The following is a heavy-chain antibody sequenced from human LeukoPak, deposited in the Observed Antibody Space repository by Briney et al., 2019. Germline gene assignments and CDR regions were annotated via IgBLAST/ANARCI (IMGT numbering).Heavy chain of an antibody. CDR1: GFTFSSYS. V-gene: IGHV3-48*01. J-gene: IGHJ3*02. Sequence: GGSLRLSCAASGFTFSSYSMNWVRQAPGKGLEWVSYISSSSTTIYFADSVKGRFTISRDNAKNSLYLQMDSLIAEDTAVYYCARENRHSSDWYGAFDIWGQGTMVTVSS. CDR2: ISSSSTTI. CDR3: ARENRHSSDWYGAFDI. D-gene: IGHD6-19*01.